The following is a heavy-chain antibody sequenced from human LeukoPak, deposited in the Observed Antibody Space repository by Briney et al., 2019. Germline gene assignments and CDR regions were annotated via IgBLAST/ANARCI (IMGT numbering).Heavy chain of an antibody. CDR3: ASDIRRGVPGSHEY. J-gene: IGHJ4*02. V-gene: IGHV1-2*02. Sequence: ASVTVSCKSSGYIFTRYYIHWVRQPPGQDLEYLGWINPKSGGTNTAQELQGRLTMTRDTYISTGYMELSRLRSDDTAVYYCASDIRRGVPGSHEYWGQGPLVTVSS. CDR1: GYIFTRYY. D-gene: IGHD6-19*01. CDR2: INPKSGGT.